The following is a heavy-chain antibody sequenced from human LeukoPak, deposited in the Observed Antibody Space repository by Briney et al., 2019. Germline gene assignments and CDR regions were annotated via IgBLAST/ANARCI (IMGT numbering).Heavy chain of an antibody. Sequence: KASETLSLTCAVYGGSFSGYYWTWIRQPPGKGLEWIGEINHSGGTNYNPSLKSRVTISVDTSKSQFSLKLSSVTAADTAVYYCASGGWYRGYWGQGTLVTVSS. V-gene: IGHV4-34*01. J-gene: IGHJ4*02. CDR1: GGSFSGYY. CDR3: ASGGWYRGY. D-gene: IGHD6-19*01. CDR2: INHSGGT.